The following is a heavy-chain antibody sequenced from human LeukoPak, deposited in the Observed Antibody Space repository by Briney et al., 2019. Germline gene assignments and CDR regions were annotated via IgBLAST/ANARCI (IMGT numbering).Heavy chain of an antibody. V-gene: IGHV3-48*04. Sequence: GGSLRLSCAASGFTFSSYAMSWVRQAPGKGLEWVSYISSSGSTIYYADSVKGRFTISRDNAKNSLYLQMNSLRAEDTAVYYCARDLRIIFDYWGQGTLVTVSS. CDR2: ISSSGSTI. J-gene: IGHJ4*02. CDR3: ARDLRIIFDY. CDR1: GFTFSSYA. D-gene: IGHD2-15*01.